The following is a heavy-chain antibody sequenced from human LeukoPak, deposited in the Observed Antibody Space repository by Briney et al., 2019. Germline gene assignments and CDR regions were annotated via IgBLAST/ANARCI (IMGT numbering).Heavy chain of an antibody. CDR1: GYTFTGYY. CDR2: INPNSGGT. V-gene: IGHV1-2*02. D-gene: IGHD1-26*01. Sequence: ASVKVSCKASGYTFTGYYMHWVRQAPGQGLEWMGWINPNSGGTNYAQKFQGRDTMTRDTSISTAYVELSRLRSDDTAVYYCARDWGRRGIVGSFIDYWGQGTLVTVSS. J-gene: IGHJ4*02. CDR3: ARDWGRRGIVGSFIDY.